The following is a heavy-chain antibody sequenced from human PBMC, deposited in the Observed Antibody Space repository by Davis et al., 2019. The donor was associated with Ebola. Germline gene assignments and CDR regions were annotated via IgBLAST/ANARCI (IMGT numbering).Heavy chain of an antibody. CDR1: GGSFSPYY. CDR2: MNHSGST. CDR3: ARGYSSWFDP. Sequence: SETLSLTCAVSGGSFSPYYWSWFRQSPGKGLEWIGEMNHSGSTTYNPSLKSRVTISVDTSKNQFSLKLSSVTAADTAVYYCARGYSSWFDPWGQGTLVTVSS. V-gene: IGHV4-34*01. D-gene: IGHD2-15*01. J-gene: IGHJ5*02.